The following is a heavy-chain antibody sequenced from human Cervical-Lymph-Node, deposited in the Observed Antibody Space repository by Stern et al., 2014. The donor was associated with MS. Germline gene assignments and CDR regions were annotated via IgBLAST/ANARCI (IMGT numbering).Heavy chain of an antibody. CDR3: ARDYGDYAFDY. Sequence: VQLVQSGAEVQKPGESLEISCKGSGYSFTADWSDWVRQMPGKGLEWTGTVYPGASDTRYSPSFQGQVAIASDKTTSTAYLQWSSLKASDTAMYYWARDYGDYAFDYWGQGTLVTVSS. CDR2: VYPGASDT. D-gene: IGHD4-17*01. V-gene: IGHV5-51*01. J-gene: IGHJ4*02. CDR1: GYSFTADW.